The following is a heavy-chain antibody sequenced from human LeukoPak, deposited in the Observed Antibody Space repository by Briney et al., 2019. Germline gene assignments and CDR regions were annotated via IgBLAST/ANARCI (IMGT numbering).Heavy chain of an antibody. J-gene: IGHJ4*02. CDR3: TTDLVVRGVIFDY. CDR1: GFTFTTAW. Sequence: PGGSLRLSCTASGFTFTTAWMSWVRQAPGKGLEWVGRIKSQSDGESTHYAAPVKGRFTISRDDSKNTLYLQMNSLKTEDTAVYYCTTDLVVRGVIFDYWGQGTLVTVSS. CDR2: IKSQSDGEST. V-gene: IGHV3-15*01. D-gene: IGHD3-10*01.